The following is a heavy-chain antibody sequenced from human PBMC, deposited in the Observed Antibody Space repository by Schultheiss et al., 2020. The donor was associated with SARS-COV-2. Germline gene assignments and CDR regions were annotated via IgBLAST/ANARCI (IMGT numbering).Heavy chain of an antibody. CDR3: ARDYGDYDWFDP. CDR1: GGSFSGYY. Sequence: SETLSLTCAVYGGSFSGYYWSWIRQPPGKGLEWIGYIYYSGSTNYNPSLKSRVTISVDTSKNQFSLKLSSVTAADTAVYYCARDYGDYDWFDPWGQGTLVTVSS. J-gene: IGHJ5*02. CDR2: IYYSGST. D-gene: IGHD4-17*01. V-gene: IGHV4-59*12.